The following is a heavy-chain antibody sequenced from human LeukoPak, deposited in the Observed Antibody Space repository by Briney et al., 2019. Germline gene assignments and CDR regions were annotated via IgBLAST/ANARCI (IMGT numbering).Heavy chain of an antibody. CDR2: ISGSGGST. CDR1: GFPFSSYA. CDR3: AKDLPTGRKTFYYFDY. J-gene: IGHJ4*02. D-gene: IGHD3-9*01. V-gene: IGHV3-23*01. Sequence: GGSLRLSCAASGFPFSSYAMSWVRQAPGKGLEWVSAISGSGGSTYYADSVKGRFTISRDNSKNTLYLQMNSLRAEDTAVYYCAKDLPTGRKTFYYFDYWGQGTLVTVSS.